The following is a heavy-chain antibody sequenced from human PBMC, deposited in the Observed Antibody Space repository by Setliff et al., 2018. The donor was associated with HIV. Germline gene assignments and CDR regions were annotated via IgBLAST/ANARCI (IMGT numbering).Heavy chain of an antibody. CDR2: IYTSGST. D-gene: IGHD3-10*01. V-gene: IGHV4-4*09. J-gene: IGHJ6*03. CDR3: ARAVIRREDRGMWTKLWSAPNHMDV. CDR1: GGSISSYY. Sequence: SETLSLTCTVSGGSISSYYWSWIRQPPGKGLEWIGYIYTSGSTNYNPSLKSRVSISRDTSKNQFSLNLRDVTAGDTALYYCARAVIRREDRGMWTKLWSAPNHMDVWGKGITVTVSS.